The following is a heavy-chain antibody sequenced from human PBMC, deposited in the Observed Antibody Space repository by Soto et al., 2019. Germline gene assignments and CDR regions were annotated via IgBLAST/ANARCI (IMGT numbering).Heavy chain of an antibody. CDR1: GFTFSSYA. CDR3: AKDDDFWSGYYTLDY. Sequence: PGGSLRLSCAASGFTFSSYAMSWVRQAPGRGLEWVSAISGSGGSTYYADSVKGRFTISRDNSKNTLYLQMNSLRAEDTAVYYCAKDDDFWSGYYTLDYWGQGTLVTVSS. V-gene: IGHV3-23*01. J-gene: IGHJ4*02. CDR2: ISGSGGST. D-gene: IGHD3-3*01.